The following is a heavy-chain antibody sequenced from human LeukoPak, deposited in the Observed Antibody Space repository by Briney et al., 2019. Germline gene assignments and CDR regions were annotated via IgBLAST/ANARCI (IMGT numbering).Heavy chain of an antibody. D-gene: IGHD3-22*01. CDR1: GGTFSSYA. CDR3: ARGLDDSSGFRIDY. J-gene: IGHJ4*02. Sequence: SVKVSCKASGGTFSSYAISWVRQAPGQGLEWMGGIIPIFGTANYAQKFQGRVTITADESASTAYMELSSLRSEDTAVYYCARGLDDSSGFRIDYWGQGTLVTVSS. V-gene: IGHV1-69*01. CDR2: IIPIFGTA.